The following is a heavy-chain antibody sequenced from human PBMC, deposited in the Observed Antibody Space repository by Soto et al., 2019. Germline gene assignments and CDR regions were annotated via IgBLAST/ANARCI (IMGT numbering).Heavy chain of an antibody. Sequence: LRLSCAASGFTFSSYGMHWVRQAPGKGLEWVAVIWYDGSNKYYADSVKGRFTISRDNSKNTLYLQMNSLRAEDTAVYYCARAGSITMVRGVNYGMDVWGQGTTVTVSS. CDR1: GFTFSSYG. D-gene: IGHD3-10*01. J-gene: IGHJ6*02. CDR3: ARAGSITMVRGVNYGMDV. V-gene: IGHV3-33*01. CDR2: IWYDGSNK.